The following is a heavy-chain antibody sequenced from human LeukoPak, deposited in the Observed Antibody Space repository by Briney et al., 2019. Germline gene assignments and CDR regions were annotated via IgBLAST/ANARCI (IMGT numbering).Heavy chain of an antibody. CDR3: ARDGQDYGDYFWYFDY. Sequence: GGSLRLSCAASGFTFSSYAMHWVRQAPGKGLEWVAVISYDGSNKYYADSVKGRFTISRDNSKNTLYLQMNSLRAEDTAVYYCARDGQDYGDYFWYFDYWGQGTLVTVSS. V-gene: IGHV3-30-3*01. CDR2: ISYDGSNK. J-gene: IGHJ4*02. CDR1: GFTFSSYA. D-gene: IGHD4-17*01.